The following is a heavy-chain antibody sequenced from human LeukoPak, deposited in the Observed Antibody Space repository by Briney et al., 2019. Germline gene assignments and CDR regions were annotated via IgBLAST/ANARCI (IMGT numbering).Heavy chain of an antibody. CDR2: ISSSSSYI. CDR3: ARVADGIPGY. Sequence: GGSLRLSCAASGFTFSSYSMNWVRQAPGKGLEWVSSISSSSSYIYYADSAKGRFTISRDNAKNSLYLQMNSLRAEDTAVYYCARVADGIPGYWGQGTLVTVSS. J-gene: IGHJ4*02. D-gene: IGHD2-21*01. CDR1: GFTFSSYS. V-gene: IGHV3-21*01.